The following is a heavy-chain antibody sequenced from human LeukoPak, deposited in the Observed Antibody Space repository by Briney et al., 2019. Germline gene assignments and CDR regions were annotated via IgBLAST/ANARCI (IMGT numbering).Heavy chain of an antibody. J-gene: IGHJ5*02. CDR2: IYSCGGT. Sequence: GGSLRLSCAASGFTVSSSYLSWVRQAPGKGLEWVSIIYSCGGTYYADSVKGRFTISRDKSKNTLYLQMNSLRAEDTAIYYCAKDGSSNWYGWFDPWGQGTLVTVSS. V-gene: IGHV3-53*01. CDR3: AKDGSSNWYGWFDP. CDR1: GFTVSSSY. D-gene: IGHD6-13*01.